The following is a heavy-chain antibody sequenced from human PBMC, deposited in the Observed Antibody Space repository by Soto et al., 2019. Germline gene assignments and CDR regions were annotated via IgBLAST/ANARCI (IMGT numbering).Heavy chain of an antibody. CDR2: INPSGGST. CDR1: GYTFTSYY. Sequence: ASVKVSCKASGYTFTSYYMHWVRQAPGQGLEWMGIINPSGGSTSYAQKFQGRVTMTRDTSTSTVYMELSSLRSEDTAVYYCARDSLTTVVTHHYYYGMDVWAQGNTVTVSS. V-gene: IGHV1-46*01. D-gene: IGHD4-17*01. CDR3: ARDSLTTVVTHHYYYGMDV. J-gene: IGHJ6*02.